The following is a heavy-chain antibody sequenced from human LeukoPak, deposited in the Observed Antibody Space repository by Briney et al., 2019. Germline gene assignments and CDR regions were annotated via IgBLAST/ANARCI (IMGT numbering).Heavy chain of an antibody. CDR1: GYTFTGYY. D-gene: IGHD5-18*01. V-gene: IGHV1-2*02. CDR2: INPNSGGT. J-gene: IGHJ6*03. CDR3: ARGNLVSGYSYGYYYYYYMDV. Sequence: APVKVSCKASGYTFTGYYMHWVRQAPGQGLEWMGWINPNSGGTNYAQKFQGRVTMTRDTSISTAYMELSRLRSDDTAVYYCARGNLVSGYSYGYYYYYYMDVWGKGTTVTVSS.